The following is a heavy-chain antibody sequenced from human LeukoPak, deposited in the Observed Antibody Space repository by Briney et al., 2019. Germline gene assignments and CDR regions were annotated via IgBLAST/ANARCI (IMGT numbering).Heavy chain of an antibody. CDR2: IYYSGST. D-gene: IGHD5-12*01. CDR1: GGSISSSSYY. V-gene: IGHV4-39*07. Sequence: PSETLSLTCTVSGGSISSSSYYWGWIRQPPGKGLEWIGSIYYSGSTYYNPSLKSRVTISVDRSKNQFSLKLSSVTAADTAVYYCARVGSRYSGYAIDYWGQGTLVTVSS. CDR3: ARVGSRYSGYAIDY. J-gene: IGHJ4*02.